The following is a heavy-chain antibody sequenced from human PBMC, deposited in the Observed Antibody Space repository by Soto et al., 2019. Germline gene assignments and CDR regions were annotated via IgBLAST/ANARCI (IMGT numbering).Heavy chain of an antibody. J-gene: IGHJ5*02. CDR2: ISHSGIT. V-gene: IGHV4-4*02. Sequence: SETLSLTGAVSGGSITSANWWTWVRQPPGGGLGWIGEISHSGITNYKASLKSRVTMSVDKTKNDVSLKLTSVTAADTAVYYCARVLRGWFDPWGQGTPVPVSS. CDR1: GGSITSANW. CDR3: ARVLRGWFDP.